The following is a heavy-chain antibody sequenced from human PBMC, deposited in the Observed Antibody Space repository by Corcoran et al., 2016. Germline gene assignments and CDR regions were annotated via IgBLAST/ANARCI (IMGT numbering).Heavy chain of an antibody. J-gene: IGHJ6*02. Sequence: QEQLVQSGAEVKKPGSSVNVSCKASGGTFSSYAISWVRQAPGQGLEWMGGIIPVFGTANYAQKFQGRVTITADKSTSTAYMELTSLRSEDTAVYYCASRDIVVVPAAIAYYYYYGMDVWGQGTTVTVSS. V-gene: IGHV1-69*06. CDR2: IIPVFGTA. CDR1: GGTFSSYA. CDR3: ASRDIVVVPAAIAYYYYYGMDV. D-gene: IGHD2-2*01.